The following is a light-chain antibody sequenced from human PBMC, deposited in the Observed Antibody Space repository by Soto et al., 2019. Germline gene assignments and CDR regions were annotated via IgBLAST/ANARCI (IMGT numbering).Light chain of an antibody. CDR3: QQYNNWPQT. J-gene: IGKJ1*01. V-gene: IGKV3-15*01. CDR1: QSVSSY. Sequence: EIVLTQSPGTLSVSPGERATLSCMASQSVSSYSAWYQQKPGQAPRLLIYGASTRATGLPARFSASGSGTEFTLTISGLQSEDFAVYYCQQYNNWPQTFGQGTKVDIK. CDR2: GAS.